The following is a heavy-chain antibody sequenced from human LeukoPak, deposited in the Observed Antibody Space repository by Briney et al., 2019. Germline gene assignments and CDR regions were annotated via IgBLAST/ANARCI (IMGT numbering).Heavy chain of an antibody. CDR3: ARSPDSPDYFDSSGYDY. D-gene: IGHD3-22*01. V-gene: IGHV4-38-2*01. CDR2: IYGSGNT. CDR1: GFSISSNYY. Sequence: SETLSLTCAVSGFSISSNYYWGWIRQPPGKGLDWIGTIYGSGNTYYNPSLKSRVTISVDTSKNQFSLKLSSVTAADTAVYYCARSPDSPDYFDSSGYDYWGQGTLVTVSS. J-gene: IGHJ4*02.